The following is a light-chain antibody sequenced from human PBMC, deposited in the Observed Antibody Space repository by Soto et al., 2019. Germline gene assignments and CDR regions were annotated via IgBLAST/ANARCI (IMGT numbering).Light chain of an antibody. CDR2: DAS. J-gene: IGKJ5*01. V-gene: IGKV3-11*01. CDR3: QQRSDWPPIT. Sequence: EIVLTQSPGTLSLSPGERATLSCRASQSVSGCLAWYQQKPGQAPRLLIYDASNRATGIPARFSGSGSGTEFTLTISSLQSEDFAVYYCQQRSDWPPITFGQGTRLEIK. CDR1: QSVSGC.